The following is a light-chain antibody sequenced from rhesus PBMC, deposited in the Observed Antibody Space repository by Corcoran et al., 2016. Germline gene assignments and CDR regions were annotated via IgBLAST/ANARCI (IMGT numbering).Light chain of an antibody. CDR3: QQGSGFPLT. J-gene: IGKJ4*01. Sequence: DIQMTQSPSSLSASVGDRVTITCQASTGISNNLAWYQQKPGKVPKLLIYAASTLQSGVPSRLSGRASGIEFTLTISSLQPEDFATYFCQQGSGFPLTFGGGTKVEIK. CDR1: TGISNN. CDR2: AAS. V-gene: IGKV1S17*01.